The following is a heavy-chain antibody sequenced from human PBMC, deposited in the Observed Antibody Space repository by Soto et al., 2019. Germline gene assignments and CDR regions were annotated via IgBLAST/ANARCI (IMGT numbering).Heavy chain of an antibody. J-gene: IGHJ4*02. CDR3: ARDGSGPSDY. V-gene: IGHV3-33*01. CDR1: GFTFSSYG. Sequence: GESLKLSCAASGFTFSSYGMHWVRQAPGKGLEWVAVIWYDGSNKYYADSVKGRFTISRDNSKNTLYLQMNSLRAEDTAVYYCARDGSGPSDYWGQGTLVTVSS. CDR2: IWYDGSNK. D-gene: IGHD2-15*01.